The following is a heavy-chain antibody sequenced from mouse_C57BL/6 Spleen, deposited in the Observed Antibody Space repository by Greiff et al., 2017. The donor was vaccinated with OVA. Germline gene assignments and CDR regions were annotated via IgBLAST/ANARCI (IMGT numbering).Heavy chain of an antibody. CDR3: ARGDPITTVVATDAMDY. Sequence: QVQLQQSGAELAKPGASVKLSCKASGYTFTSYWMHWVKQRPGQGLEWIGYINPSSGYTKYNQKFKDKATLTADKSSSTAYMQLSSLTSEDSAVYSGARGDPITTVVATDAMDYWGQGTSVTVSS. CDR1: GYTFTSYW. V-gene: IGHV1-7*01. CDR2: INPSSGYT. D-gene: IGHD1-1*01. J-gene: IGHJ4*01.